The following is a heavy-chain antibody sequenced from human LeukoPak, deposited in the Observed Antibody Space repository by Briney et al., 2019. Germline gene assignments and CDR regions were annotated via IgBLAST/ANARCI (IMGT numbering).Heavy chain of an antibody. D-gene: IGHD6-19*01. Sequence: SETLSLTCTVSGGSISSYYWSWIRQPPGKGLEWIGYIYYSGSTNYNPSLKSRVTISVDTSKNQFSLKLSSVAAADTAVYYCARDRYAPPYSSGWYVSPFDYWGQGTLVTVSS. V-gene: IGHV4-59*01. CDR1: GGSISSYY. CDR3: ARDRYAPPYSSGWYVSPFDY. J-gene: IGHJ4*02. CDR2: IYYSGST.